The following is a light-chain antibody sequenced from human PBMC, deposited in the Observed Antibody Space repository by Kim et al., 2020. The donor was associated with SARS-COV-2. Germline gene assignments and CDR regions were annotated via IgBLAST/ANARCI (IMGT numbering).Light chain of an antibody. CDR2: RNN. CDR1: SNIGSNY. V-gene: IGLV1-47*01. J-gene: IGLJ3*02. CDR3: AAWDDSLNGLWV. Sequence: GAPGDNVTISCSNIGSNYVYWYQHLPGTAPKLVIQRNNRRPSGVPDRFSGSRSGTSASLAISGLRSEDEADYYCAAWDDSLNGLWVFGGGTQLTVL.